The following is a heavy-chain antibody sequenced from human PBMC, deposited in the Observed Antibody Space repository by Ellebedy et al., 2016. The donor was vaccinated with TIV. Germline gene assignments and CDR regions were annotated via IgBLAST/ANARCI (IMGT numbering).Heavy chain of an antibody. V-gene: IGHV3-23*01. CDR1: GFTFSSYA. D-gene: IGHD3-22*01. CDR2: ISGSGGRT. J-gene: IGHJ3*02. Sequence: GGSLRLSCAASGFTFSSYAMSWVRQAPGKGLEWVSAISGSGGRTYYADSVKGRFAISRDHSKNTLYLQMNSLRAEDTAVYYCAKLSADITLIVVVIDPGAFDIWGQGTMVTVSS. CDR3: AKLSADITLIVVVIDPGAFDI.